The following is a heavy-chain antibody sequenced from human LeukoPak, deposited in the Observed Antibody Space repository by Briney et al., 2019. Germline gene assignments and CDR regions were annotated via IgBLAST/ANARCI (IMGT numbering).Heavy chain of an antibody. CDR1: GGSISSGDYY. V-gene: IGHV4-30-4*08. J-gene: IGHJ6*03. D-gene: IGHD2-2*02. CDR2: IYYSGST. CDR3: ARDGRAYCSSTSCYTGPYYYYMDV. Sequence: SQTLSLTCTVSGGSISSGDYYWSWIRQPPGKGLEWIGYIYYSGSTYYNPSLKSRVTISVDTSKNQFSLKLSSVTAADTAVYYCARDGRAYCSSTSCYTGPYYYYMDVWGKGTTVTVSS.